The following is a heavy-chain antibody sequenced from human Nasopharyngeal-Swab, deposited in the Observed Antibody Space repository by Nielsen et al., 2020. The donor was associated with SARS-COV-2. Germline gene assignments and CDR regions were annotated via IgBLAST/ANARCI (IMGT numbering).Heavy chain of an antibody. CDR3: VKDLRGKYAFEI. CDR1: GLTFSNNP. D-gene: IGHD3-16*01. V-gene: IGHV3-48*01. CDR2: IRSDTTTI. Sequence: GESLKISCADSGLTFSNNPVNWVRRAPGKGLEWVSHIRSDTTTIRYADSVKGRFTISRDNSKNTLYLQMSSLRTEDTAVYWCVKDLRGKYAFEIWGQGTMVTVSS. J-gene: IGHJ3*02.